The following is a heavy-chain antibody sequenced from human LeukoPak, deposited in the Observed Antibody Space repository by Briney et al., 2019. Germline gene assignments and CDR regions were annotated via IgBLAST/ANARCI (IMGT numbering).Heavy chain of an antibody. Sequence: PGGSLRLSCAASGFMFSSYAMTWVRQAPGKGLEWVSSISGSGGTTYYADSVKGRFTISRDNFKHTLYLQMNSLRAEDTAVYYCARSGSGTYFLDYWGQGTLVTVSS. J-gene: IGHJ4*02. D-gene: IGHD3-10*01. V-gene: IGHV3-23*01. CDR2: ISGSGGTT. CDR3: ARSGSGTYFLDY. CDR1: GFMFSSYA.